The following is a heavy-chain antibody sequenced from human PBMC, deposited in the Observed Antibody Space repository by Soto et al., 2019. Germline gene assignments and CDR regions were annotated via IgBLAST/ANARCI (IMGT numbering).Heavy chain of an antibody. CDR2: ISAAGDP. CDR1: GFTFRNYD. D-gene: IGHD4-4*01. CDR3: ARTDSDCSGLDV. V-gene: IGHV3-13*05. Sequence: EVQLVESGGGLVQPGGSLRLSCEASGFTFRNYDIHWVRQGTGKGLEWVSGISAAGDPDYADSVEGRFTMSRENAQNAYFLQMNSLRVGDTAVYYCARTDSDCSGLDVWGQGTTVMVSS. J-gene: IGHJ6*02.